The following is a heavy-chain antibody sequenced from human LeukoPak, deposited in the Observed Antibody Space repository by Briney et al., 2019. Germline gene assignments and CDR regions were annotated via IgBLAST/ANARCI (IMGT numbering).Heavy chain of an antibody. V-gene: IGHV3-53*01. CDR1: GFSVSNNY. Sequence: GRSLRLSCVVSGFSVSNNYIIWVRQAPGNGLERVSVIYGDGRTSHSASVRGRFTISRDNSKNIVSLQMNNLRAEDTAVYYCARGRGLGVDSPYFDYWGQGTLVTVSS. CDR3: ARGRGLGVDSPYFDY. CDR2: IYGDGRT. D-gene: IGHD3-3*01. J-gene: IGHJ4*02.